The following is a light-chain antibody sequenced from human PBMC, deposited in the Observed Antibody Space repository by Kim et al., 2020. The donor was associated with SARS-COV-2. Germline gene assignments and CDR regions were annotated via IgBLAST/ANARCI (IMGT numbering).Light chain of an antibody. V-gene: IGLV3-21*04. J-gene: IGLJ2*01. CDR2: YDS. CDR1: SIGSKS. CDR3: QVWDSSSDHRVV. Sequence: PGKTARSTCGEISIGSKSVRWYQQKPGQAPVLVISYDSDRPSGIPERFSGSNSGNTATLTISRVEAGDEADYYCQVWDSSSDHRVVFGGGTKLTVL.